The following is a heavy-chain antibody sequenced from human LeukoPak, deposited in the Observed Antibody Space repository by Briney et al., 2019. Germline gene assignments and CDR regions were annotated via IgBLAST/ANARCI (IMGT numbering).Heavy chain of an antibody. CDR1: GDPINSYY. V-gene: IGHV4-59*01. J-gene: IGHJ5*02. CDR3: ARGDYVWGSNRLGWFDP. CDR2: IYYSGST. Sequence: SETLSLTCTVSGDPINSYYWSWLRQPPGKGLEWIGYIYYSGSTNYNASLKSRVTMSIDTSKNQFSLKLSSVTAADTAVYYRARGDYVWGSNRLGWFDPWGQGTQVTVSS. D-gene: IGHD3-16*02.